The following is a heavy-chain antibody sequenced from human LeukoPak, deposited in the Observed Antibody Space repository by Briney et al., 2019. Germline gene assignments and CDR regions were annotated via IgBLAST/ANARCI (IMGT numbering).Heavy chain of an antibody. V-gene: IGHV4-4*07. D-gene: IGHD6-6*01. J-gene: IGHJ4*02. CDR1: GGSISTYY. CDR3: AREGSMTSRPFVSIDY. Sequence: PSETLSLTCTVSGGSISTYYWSWVRQPAGKGLEWIGRIHTSGSVDYNPSLKSRVTMSVDTSKKQFSLTLSSGTAADTAMYYCAREGSMTSRPFVSIDYWGQGTLVTVSS. CDR2: IHTSGSV.